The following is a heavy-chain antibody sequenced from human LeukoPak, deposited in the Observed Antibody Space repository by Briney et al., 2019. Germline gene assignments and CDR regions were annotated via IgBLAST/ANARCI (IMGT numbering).Heavy chain of an antibody. J-gene: IGHJ4*02. CDR3: TTHRGYGSGPTFDY. CDR2: IETKTAGGTA. CDR1: GFIFSNAW. D-gene: IGHD6-25*01. Sequence: GGSLRLSCAASGFIFSNAWMSWVRQAPGKGLEWVGRIETKTAGGTADYAAPVQGRFTISRDDSKNTLYLQMNSLKSEDTAVYYCTTHRGYGSGPTFDYWGQGTLVTVSS. V-gene: IGHV3-15*04.